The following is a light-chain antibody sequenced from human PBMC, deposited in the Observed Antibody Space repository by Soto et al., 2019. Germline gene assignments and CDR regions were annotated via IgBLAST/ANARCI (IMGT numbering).Light chain of an antibody. J-gene: IGLJ3*02. Sequence: QPVLTQPPSASGTPGQRVTISCSGSSSNIGSNAVNWYQQLPGTAPKLLIYSNNQRPSGVPDRFSGSKSGTSASLAISGLQSEDEAAYYCAVWDDSLIGPVFGGGTKLTVL. CDR2: SNN. V-gene: IGLV1-44*01. CDR3: AVWDDSLIGPV. CDR1: SSNIGSNA.